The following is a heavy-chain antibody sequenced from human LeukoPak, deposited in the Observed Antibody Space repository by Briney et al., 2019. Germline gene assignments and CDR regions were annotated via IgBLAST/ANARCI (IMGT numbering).Heavy chain of an antibody. CDR2: INHSGST. Sequence: SETLSLTCAVYGGSFSGYYWSWIRQPPGKGLEWIGEINHSGSTNYNPSLKSRVIISVDTSKNQFSLKLSSVTAADTAVYYCARFDYGDHLFDYWGQGTLVTVSS. V-gene: IGHV4-34*01. CDR1: GGSFSGYY. CDR3: ARFDYGDHLFDY. J-gene: IGHJ4*02. D-gene: IGHD4-17*01.